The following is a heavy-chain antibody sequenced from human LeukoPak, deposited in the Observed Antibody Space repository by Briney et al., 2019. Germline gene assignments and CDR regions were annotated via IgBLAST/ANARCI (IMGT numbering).Heavy chain of an antibody. J-gene: IGHJ4*02. CDR1: GGSISSYY. Sequence: SETLSLTCTVSGGSISSYYWSWIRQPAGKGLEWIGRIYSSGSTNYNPSLKSRVTMSVDTSKNQFSPKLRSVTAADTAVYYCAREVRSSGYSLDYWGQGTLVTVSS. CDR2: IYSSGST. CDR3: AREVRSSGYSLDY. V-gene: IGHV4-4*07. D-gene: IGHD3-22*01.